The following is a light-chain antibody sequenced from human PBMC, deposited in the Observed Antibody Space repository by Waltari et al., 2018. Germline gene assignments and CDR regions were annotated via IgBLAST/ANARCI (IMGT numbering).Light chain of an antibody. CDR3: QQSYRASIT. Sequence: DIQFTQSPSSLSASVGDRVTITCRASQSISRYLNWYQQEPGKAPKVLIYSASSLQTGVPVRFSCIGSGTDFTLTISSLQPEDFATYYCQQSYRASITFGQGTRLDIK. V-gene: IGKV1-39*01. J-gene: IGKJ5*01. CDR1: QSISRY. CDR2: SAS.